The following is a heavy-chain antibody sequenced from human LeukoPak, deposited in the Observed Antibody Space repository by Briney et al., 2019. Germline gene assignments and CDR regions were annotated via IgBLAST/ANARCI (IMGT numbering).Heavy chain of an antibody. J-gene: IGHJ3*02. CDR3: ARALYNWNYGALGAFDI. CDR2: INSDGSST. CDR1: GFTFSSCW. V-gene: IGHV3-74*01. D-gene: IGHD1-7*01. Sequence: GGSLRLSCAASGFTFSSCWMHWVRRAPGKGLVWVSRINSDGSSTSYADSVKGRFTISRDNAKNTLYLQMNSLRAEDTAVYYCARALYNWNYGALGAFDIWGQGTMVTVSS.